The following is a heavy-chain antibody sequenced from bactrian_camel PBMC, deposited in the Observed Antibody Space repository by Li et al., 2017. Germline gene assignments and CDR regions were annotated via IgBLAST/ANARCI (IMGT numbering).Heavy chain of an antibody. D-gene: IGHD6*01. J-gene: IGHJ6*01. V-gene: IGHV3S19*01. Sequence: QLVESGGGSVQAGGSLRLSCAASGFDFSNTYMHWVRQAPGKGLEWVSSIYTGDGTTNYLDSVKGRFTTSGDNAKNMLYLQMNSLKPDDTAMYYCAADAARWYFGCRPKTDFNYWGQGTQVTVS. CDR2: IYTGDGTT. CDR1: GFDFSNTY. CDR3: AADAARWYFGCRPKTDFNY.